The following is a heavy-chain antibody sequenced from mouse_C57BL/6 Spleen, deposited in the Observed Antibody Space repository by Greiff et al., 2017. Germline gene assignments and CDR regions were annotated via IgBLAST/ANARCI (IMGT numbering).Heavy chain of an antibody. D-gene: IGHD1-1*01. V-gene: IGHV5-9-1*02. Sequence: EVQVVESGEGLVKPGGSLKLSCAASGFTFSSYAMSWVRQTPEKRLEWVAYISSGGDYIYYADTVKGRFTISRDNARNTLYLQMSRLKSEDTAMYYCTRLAGMGKNYSSSRRNYFDDWGQGTTLTVSS. CDR1: GFTFSSYA. J-gene: IGHJ2*01. CDR3: TRLAGMGKNYSSSRRNYFDD. CDR2: ISSGGDYI.